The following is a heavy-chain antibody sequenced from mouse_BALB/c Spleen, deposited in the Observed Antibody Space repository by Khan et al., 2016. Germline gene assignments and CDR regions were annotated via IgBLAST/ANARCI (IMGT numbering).Heavy chain of an antibody. CDR2: IHPSDSES. CDR3: TRSAYGNHPYYAMDY. Sequence: QVQLKQSGTELVRPGASVKLSCKASGYSFTRYWMNWVKQRPGQGLEWIGMIHPSDSESRLNQKFNDKATLTVDNSSSIAYMQLSSPTSEDSAVYYCTRSAYGNHPYYAMDYWGQGTSVTVSS. V-gene: IGHV1-61*01. D-gene: IGHD2-1*01. J-gene: IGHJ4*01. CDR1: GYSFTRYW.